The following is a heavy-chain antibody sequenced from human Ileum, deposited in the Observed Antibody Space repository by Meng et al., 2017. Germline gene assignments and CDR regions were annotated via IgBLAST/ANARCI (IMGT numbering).Heavy chain of an antibody. Sequence: QVQPQGAGPGLVKPSGTLSLTCAGSGDSISSSGWWSWVRQPPGKGLEWIGQIYQSGSTNYNPSLKSRVTISIDRSENQLSLKLSSVTAADTAVYYCARHIVGPTPGMEYWGQGTLVTVSS. CDR1: GDSISSSGW. D-gene: IGHD1-26*01. CDR2: IYQSGST. J-gene: IGHJ4*02. V-gene: IGHV4-4*02. CDR3: ARHIVGPTPGMEY.